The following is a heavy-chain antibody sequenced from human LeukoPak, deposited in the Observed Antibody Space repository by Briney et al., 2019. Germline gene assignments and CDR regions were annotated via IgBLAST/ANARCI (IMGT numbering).Heavy chain of an antibody. CDR1: GGSFSGYY. Sequence: SQTLSLTCAVYGGSFSGYYWSWIRQPPGKGLEWIGEINHSGSTNYNPSLNHRVTISVDTSKNQFALKLSSVTAADTAVYYCARGGRGQQLVLAYWGQGTLVTVSS. V-gene: IGHV4-34*01. CDR3: ARGGRGQQLVLAY. J-gene: IGHJ4*02. CDR2: INHSGST. D-gene: IGHD6-13*01.